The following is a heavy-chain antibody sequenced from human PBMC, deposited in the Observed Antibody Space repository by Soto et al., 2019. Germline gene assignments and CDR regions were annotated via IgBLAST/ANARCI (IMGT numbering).Heavy chain of an antibody. Sequence: GESLKISCKGSGYSFTSYWISWVRQMPGKGLEWMGRTDPSDSYTNYSPSFQGHVTISADKSISTAYLQWSSLKASDTAMYYCARHPPPNYDILTGSYYYGMDVWGQGTTVAVSS. CDR1: GYSFTSYW. J-gene: IGHJ6*02. D-gene: IGHD3-9*01. V-gene: IGHV5-10-1*01. CDR2: TDPSDSYT. CDR3: ARHPPPNYDILTGSYYYGMDV.